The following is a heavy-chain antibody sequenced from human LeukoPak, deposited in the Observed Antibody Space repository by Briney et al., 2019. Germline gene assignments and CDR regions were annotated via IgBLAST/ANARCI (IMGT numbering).Heavy chain of an antibody. V-gene: IGHV3-21*01. CDR3: ARDSRGGIVDY. CDR1: GFTFSSYN. D-gene: IGHD5-24*01. J-gene: IGHJ4*02. Sequence: GGSLRLSCGASGFTFSSYNMDWVRQAPGKGLEWVSSISSSSSYIYYADSVKGRFTISRDNAKNSLFLQMNSLRAEDTAVYYCARDSRGGIVDYWGQGTLVTVSS. CDR2: ISSSSSYI.